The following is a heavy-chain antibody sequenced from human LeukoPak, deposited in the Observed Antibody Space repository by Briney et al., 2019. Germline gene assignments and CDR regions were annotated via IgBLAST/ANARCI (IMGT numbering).Heavy chain of an antibody. D-gene: IGHD3-9*01. Sequence: SETLSLTCTVSGGSISNYYWSWIRQPPGKGLEWIGYIYYSGSTNYNPSLKSQVTVSVDTSKNQFSLKLSSVTAADTAVYYCAKIYFDYYFDYWGQGTLVTVSS. J-gene: IGHJ4*02. CDR1: GGSISNYY. CDR2: IYYSGST. CDR3: AKIYFDYYFDY. V-gene: IGHV4-59*01.